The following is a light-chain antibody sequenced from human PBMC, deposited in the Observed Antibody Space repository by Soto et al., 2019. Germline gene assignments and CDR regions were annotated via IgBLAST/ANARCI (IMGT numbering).Light chain of an antibody. J-gene: IGLJ3*02. CDR1: SSDVGSYNL. Sequence: QSVLTQPASVSGSAGKSITISCTGTSSDVGSYNLVSWYQQHPGKAPKLMIYEGSKRPSGVSNRFSGSKSGNTASLTISGLQAEDEADYYCCSYAGSSTLVFGGGTKLTV. CDR2: EGS. V-gene: IGLV2-23*01. CDR3: CSYAGSSTLV.